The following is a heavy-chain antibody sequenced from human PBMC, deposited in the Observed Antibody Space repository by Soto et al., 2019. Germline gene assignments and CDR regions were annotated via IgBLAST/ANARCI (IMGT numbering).Heavy chain of an antibody. CDR1: GATLSNYA. Sequence: QAQLVQSGPEVREPGSSVTVSCKASGATLSNYAISWVRQAPGQGLQWMGGIVPLLGTVNYAQWIQGGVTISADKNTNTAYLELRSLKSEDTAVYFCARGASAFRWAYVGYWGQGTVVTVAS. D-gene: IGHD1-26*01. CDR2: IVPLLGTV. J-gene: IGHJ1*01. CDR3: ARGASAFRWAYVGY. V-gene: IGHV1-69*06.